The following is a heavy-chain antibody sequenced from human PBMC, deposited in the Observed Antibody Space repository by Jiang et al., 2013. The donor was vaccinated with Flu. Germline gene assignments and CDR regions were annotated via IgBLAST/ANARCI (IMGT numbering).Heavy chain of an antibody. J-gene: IGHJ6*03. V-gene: IGHV1-2*02. CDR1: GYTFTGYY. CDR2: INPNSGGT. CDR3: AREGDSSSSRYYYYYMDV. D-gene: IGHD6-6*01. Sequence: SGAEVKKPGASVKVSCKASGYTFTGYYMHWVRQAPGQGLEWMGWINPNSGGTNYAQKFQGRVTMTRDTSISTAYMELSRLRSDDTAVYYCAREGDSSSSRYYYYYMDVWGKGTTVTVSS.